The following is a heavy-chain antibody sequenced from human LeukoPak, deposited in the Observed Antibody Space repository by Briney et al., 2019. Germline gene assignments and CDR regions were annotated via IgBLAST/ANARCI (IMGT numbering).Heavy chain of an antibody. Sequence: GESLKFSCKGSGYSFSNYWIGWVGQMAGKGLEWLGIIYPGDSDTRYSPSFQGQVTLSAHKPISTAYLQWSSLKASDTAMYYCARRSYCGGDCDSDYWGQGTLVTVSS. CDR3: ARRSYCGGDCDSDY. CDR2: IYPGDSDT. CDR1: GYSFSNYW. V-gene: IGHV5-51*01. D-gene: IGHD2-21*02. J-gene: IGHJ4*02.